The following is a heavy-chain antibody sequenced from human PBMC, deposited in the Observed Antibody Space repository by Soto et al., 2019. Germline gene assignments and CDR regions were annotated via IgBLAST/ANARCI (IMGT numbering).Heavy chain of an antibody. CDR2: ISAYNGNT. D-gene: IGHD3-22*01. Sequence: ASVKVSYKASGYTFTSYGISWVRQAPGQGLERMGWISAYNGNTNYTQKNQGRVTMTTDTSTNTAYMELRSLRSDDTSVYYISIYSFKKDSTAYNDGVNIWSQGTMVNVPS. J-gene: IGHJ3*02. CDR3: SIYSFKKDSTAYNDGVNI. CDR1: GYTFTSYG. V-gene: IGHV1-18*01.